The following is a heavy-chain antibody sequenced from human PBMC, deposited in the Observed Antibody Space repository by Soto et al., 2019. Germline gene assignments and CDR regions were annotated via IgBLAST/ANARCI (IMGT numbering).Heavy chain of an antibody. CDR3: AREGAAPYYYYGMDV. Sequence: QVQLHESGPGLVKLSQTLSLTCTVSGGSISSGGYFWSWIRQHPGKGLEWIGFIYYSGSTYYNPSLKSRVTISVDTSKNQFSLKLSSVTAADTAVYYCAREGAAPYYYYGMDVWGQGTTVTVSS. CDR1: GGSISSGGYF. D-gene: IGHD6-6*01. J-gene: IGHJ6*02. V-gene: IGHV4-31*03. CDR2: IYYSGST.